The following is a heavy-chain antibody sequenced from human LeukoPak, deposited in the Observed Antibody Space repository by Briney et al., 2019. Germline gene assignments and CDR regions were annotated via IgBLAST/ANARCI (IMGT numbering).Heavy chain of an antibody. V-gene: IGHV3-30*04. CDR3: AKGEKQQPADY. J-gene: IGHJ4*02. Sequence: GGSLRLSCAASGFTFSSYAMHWVRQAPGKGLEWVAVISYDGSNKYYADSVKGRFTISRDNSKNTLYLQMNSLRAEDTAVYYCAKGEKQQPADYWGQGTLVTVSS. D-gene: IGHD6-13*01. CDR1: GFTFSSYA. CDR2: ISYDGSNK.